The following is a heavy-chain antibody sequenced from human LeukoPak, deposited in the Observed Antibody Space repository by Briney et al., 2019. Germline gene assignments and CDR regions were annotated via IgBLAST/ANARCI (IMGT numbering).Heavy chain of an antibody. J-gene: IGHJ4*02. Sequence: GGSLRLSCAASGFTVITNDMTWVRQAPGKGLEWVSILYSDGNTKYADSVQGRFTISRDNSKNTLYLEMNSLSPDDTAVYYCARGVEPLAANTLAYWGQGTLVTVSS. CDR3: ARGVEPLAANTLAY. CDR2: LYSDGNT. CDR1: GFTVITND. D-gene: IGHD1-14*01. V-gene: IGHV3-53*01.